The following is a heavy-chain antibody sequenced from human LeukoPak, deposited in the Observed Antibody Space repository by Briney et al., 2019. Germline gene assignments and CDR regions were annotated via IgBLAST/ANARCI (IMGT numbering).Heavy chain of an antibody. CDR3: ARPWWQADAFDI. Sequence: PSETLPLTCTVSGGSISSSSYYWGWIRQPPGKGLEWIGSIYYSGSTYYNPSLKSRVTISVDTSKNQFSLKLSSVTAADTAVYYCARPWWQADAFDIWGQGTMVTVSS. J-gene: IGHJ3*02. CDR2: IYYSGST. D-gene: IGHD2-15*01. V-gene: IGHV4-39*01. CDR1: GGSISSSSYY.